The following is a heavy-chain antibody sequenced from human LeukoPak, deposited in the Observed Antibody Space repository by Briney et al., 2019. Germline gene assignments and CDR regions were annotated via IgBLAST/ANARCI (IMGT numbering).Heavy chain of an antibody. CDR1: GGSISSSNW. Sequence: SGTLSLTCAVSGGSISSSNWWSWVRQPPGKGLEWIGEIYHRGSTNYNPSLKSRVTISVDTSKNQFSLKLSSVTAADTAVYYCAREGLEYPGVDYWGQGTLVTVSS. D-gene: IGHD2/OR15-2a*01. V-gene: IGHV4-4*02. J-gene: IGHJ4*02. CDR2: IYHRGST. CDR3: AREGLEYPGVDY.